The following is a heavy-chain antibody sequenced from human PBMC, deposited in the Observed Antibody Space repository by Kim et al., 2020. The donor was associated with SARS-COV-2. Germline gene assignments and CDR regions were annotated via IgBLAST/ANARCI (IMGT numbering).Heavy chain of an antibody. CDR3: AREGDRGESLDYFYGMDV. Sequence: GGSLRLSCAASGFTFSNYGMHWVRQAPGKGLEWVALKWYDGSSKYYADSVKGRFTISRDNFKNTLYLQMNSLRTEDTAVYYCAREGDRGESLDYFYGMDVWGQGTTVTVSS. D-gene: IGHD3-10*01. CDR2: KWYDGSSK. J-gene: IGHJ6*02. V-gene: IGHV3-33*01. CDR1: GFTFSNYG.